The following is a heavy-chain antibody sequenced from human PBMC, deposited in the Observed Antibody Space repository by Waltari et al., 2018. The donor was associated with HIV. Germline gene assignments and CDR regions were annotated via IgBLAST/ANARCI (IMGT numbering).Heavy chain of an antibody. V-gene: IGHV4-61*02. CDR1: GGPISSGSYH. CDR2: IYTSGST. CDR3: ARTYCSSTSCYGGANWFDP. J-gene: IGHJ5*02. D-gene: IGHD2-2*01. Sequence: QVQLQESGPGLVKPSPTLSLPCTVSGGPISSGSYHWSWIRQPAGKGLEWIGRIYTSGSTNYNPSLKSRVTISVDTSKNQFSLKLSSVTAADTAVYYCARTYCSSTSCYGGANWFDPWGQGTLVTVSS.